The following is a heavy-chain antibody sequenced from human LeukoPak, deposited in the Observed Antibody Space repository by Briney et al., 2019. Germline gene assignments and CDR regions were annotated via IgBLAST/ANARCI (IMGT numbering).Heavy chain of an antibody. J-gene: IGHJ3*02. CDR1: GFTFSSYA. CDR2: ISGSGSST. CDR3: AKPSSGSGSYYRRSDAFDI. D-gene: IGHD3-10*01. V-gene: IGHV3-23*01. Sequence: HTGGSLRLSCAASGFTFSSYAISWVCQAPGKGLEWVSAISGSGSSTYYADSVKGRFTISRDNSKNTLYLQMNSLRAEDTAVYYCAKPSSGSGSYYRRSDAFDIWGQGTMVTVSS.